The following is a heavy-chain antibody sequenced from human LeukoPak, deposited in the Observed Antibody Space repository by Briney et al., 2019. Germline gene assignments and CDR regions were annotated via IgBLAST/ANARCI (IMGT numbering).Heavy chain of an antibody. CDR2: IAYDGSNK. CDR3: AREEEPGWFGP. V-gene: IGHV3-30-3*01. J-gene: IGHJ5*02. Sequence: GGSLRLSCAASGFTFSNYVMHWVRQAPGKGLEWLAVIAYDGSNKYYADSVKGRLTISRDNSKNTLYLQMNSLRAEDTAVYYCAREEEPGWFGPWGQGTLVTVSS. CDR1: GFTFSNYV.